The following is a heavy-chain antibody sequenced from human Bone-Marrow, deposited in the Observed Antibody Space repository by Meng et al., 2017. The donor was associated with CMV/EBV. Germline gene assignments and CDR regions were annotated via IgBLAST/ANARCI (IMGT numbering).Heavy chain of an antibody. CDR3: ARDHRKIYSGGYPRGDFLDF. V-gene: IGHV1-2*02. Sequence: ASVKVSCKASGYTFTGYYMHWVRQAPGQGLEWMGWMNPNSGGTNYAQKFQGRVTMTRDTSTATVYMEVISLRSEDTAMYYCARDHRKIYSGGYPRGDFLDFWGQGTLVTVSS. D-gene: IGHD1-26*01. J-gene: IGHJ4*02. CDR2: MNPNSGGT. CDR1: GYTFTGYY.